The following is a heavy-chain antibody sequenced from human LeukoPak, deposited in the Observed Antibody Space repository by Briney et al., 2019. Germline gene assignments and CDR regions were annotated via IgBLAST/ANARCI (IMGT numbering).Heavy chain of an antibody. V-gene: IGHV3-53*01. CDR2: IYSGGST. Sequence: GGSLRLSCAASGFTVSSNYMSWVRQAPGKGLEWVSVIYSGGSTYYADSVKGRFTISRDNSKNTLYLQMNSLRAEDTAVYYCEGVVGPTRSYMDVWGKGTTVTVSS. CDR3: EGVVGPTRSYMDV. D-gene: IGHD1-26*01. CDR1: GFTVSSNY. J-gene: IGHJ6*03.